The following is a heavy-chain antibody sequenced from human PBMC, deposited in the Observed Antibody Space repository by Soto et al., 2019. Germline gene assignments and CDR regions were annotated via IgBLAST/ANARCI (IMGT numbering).Heavy chain of an antibody. D-gene: IGHD2-21*02. V-gene: IGHV1-69*13. CDR2: IIPIFGTA. CDR1: GGTFSSYA. Sequence: SVKVSCKASGGTFSSYAISWVRQAPGQGLEWMGGIIPIFGTANYAQKFQGRVTITADESTSTAYMELSSLRSEDTAVYYCAVIVVVTAKVGYYYGMDVWGQGTTVTVSS. J-gene: IGHJ6*02. CDR3: AVIVVVTAKVGYYYGMDV.